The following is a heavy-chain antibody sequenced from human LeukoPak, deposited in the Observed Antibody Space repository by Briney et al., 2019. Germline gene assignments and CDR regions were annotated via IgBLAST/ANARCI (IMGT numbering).Heavy chain of an antibody. CDR3: ARDTPGRIAAAGTGGWFDP. V-gene: IGHV4-59*01. Sequence: SETLSLTCTVSGGSISSYYWSWIRQPPGKGLEWIGYIYYSGNTNYNPSLKSRVTISVDTSKNQFSLKLSSVTAADTAVYYCARDTPGRIAAAGTGGWFDPWGQGTLVTVSS. CDR2: IYYSGNT. D-gene: IGHD6-13*01. CDR1: GGSISSYY. J-gene: IGHJ5*02.